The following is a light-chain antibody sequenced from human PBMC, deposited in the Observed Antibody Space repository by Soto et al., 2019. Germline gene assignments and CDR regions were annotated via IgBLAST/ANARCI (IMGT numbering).Light chain of an antibody. V-gene: IGLV2-11*01. CDR3: CPCAGDLAL. CDR2: DAD. J-gene: IGLJ2*01. Sequence: QSVLTQPRSVAGSRGQSVTMSGTGTSSAVGGYDFVSWYQQHPGKATNLIISDADKRPSGVPDRVSGSKSGKTTSLTISGLQAEDEADYYCCPCAGDLALFGGGTKVTV. CDR1: SSAVGGYDF.